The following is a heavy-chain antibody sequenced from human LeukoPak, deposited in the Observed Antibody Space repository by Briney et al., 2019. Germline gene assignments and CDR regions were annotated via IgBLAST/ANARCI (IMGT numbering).Heavy chain of an antibody. V-gene: IGHV1-69*01. D-gene: IGHD1-26*01. CDR3: ARLPLRIVGDTMDFAY. CDR1: GGTFSSYA. CDR2: IIPIFGTA. Sequence: SVKVSCKASGGTFSSYAISWVRQAPRQGLEWMGGIIPIFGTANYAQKFQGRVTITADESTSTAYMELSRLRSDDTAVYYCARLPLRIVGDTMDFAYWGQGTLVTVSS. J-gene: IGHJ4*02.